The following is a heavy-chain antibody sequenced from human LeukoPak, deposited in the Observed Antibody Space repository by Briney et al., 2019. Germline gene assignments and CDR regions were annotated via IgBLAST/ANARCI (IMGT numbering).Heavy chain of an antibody. CDR1: GYTFTNYW. D-gene: IGHD3-22*01. J-gene: IGHJ4*02. CDR2: IYPGDSDT. V-gene: IGHV5-51*01. Sequence: GESLKISCKGSGYTFTNYWIGWVRQMPGKGLEFMGIIYPGDSDTRYSPSFQGQVTISVDKSINTAYLQWSSLKASDSAMYYCARVVRKRPPDYWGQGTLVTVSS. CDR3: ARVVRKRPPDY.